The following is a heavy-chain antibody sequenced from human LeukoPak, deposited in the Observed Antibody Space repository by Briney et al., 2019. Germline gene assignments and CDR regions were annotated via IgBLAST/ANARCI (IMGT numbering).Heavy chain of an antibody. Sequence: PSETLSLTCTVSGGSISSYYWSWIRQPPGKGLEWIGYIYYSGSTNYNPSLKSRVTISVDTSKNQFSLKLSSVTAADTAVYYCARGREMATIFPFDYWGQGTLVTVSS. V-gene: IGHV4-59*08. D-gene: IGHD5-24*01. CDR2: IYYSGST. J-gene: IGHJ4*02. CDR1: GGSISSYY. CDR3: ARGREMATIFPFDY.